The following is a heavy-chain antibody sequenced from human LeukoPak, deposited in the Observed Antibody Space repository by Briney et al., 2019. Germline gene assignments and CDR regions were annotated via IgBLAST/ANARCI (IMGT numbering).Heavy chain of an antibody. V-gene: IGHV3-30-3*01. CDR3: ARDISAVVGATPYFDY. Sequence: GGSLRLSCAASGFTFSNAWMSWVRQAPGKGLEWVAVISYDGSNKYYADSVKGRFTISRDNSKNTLYLQMNSLRAEDTAVYYCARDISAVVGATPYFDYWGQGTLVTVSS. D-gene: IGHD1-26*01. CDR1: GFTFSNAW. CDR2: ISYDGSNK. J-gene: IGHJ4*02.